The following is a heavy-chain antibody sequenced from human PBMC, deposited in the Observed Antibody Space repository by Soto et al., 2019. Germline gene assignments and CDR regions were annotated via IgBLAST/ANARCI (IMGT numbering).Heavy chain of an antibody. CDR3: AREEVSARKHYGMDV. CDR1: GFTFSSYA. D-gene: IGHD1-20*01. Sequence: QVQLVESGGGVVQPGRSLRLSCAASGFTFSSYAMHWVRQAPGKGLEWVAIISYDGSNKYYADSVKGRFTISRDNSKNTLYLQMTSLRAEDTAVYYCAREEVSARKHYGMDVWGQGTTVTVSS. V-gene: IGHV3-30-3*01. J-gene: IGHJ6*02. CDR2: ISYDGSNK.